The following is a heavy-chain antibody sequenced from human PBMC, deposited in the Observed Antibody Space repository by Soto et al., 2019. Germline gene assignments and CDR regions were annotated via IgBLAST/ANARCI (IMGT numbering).Heavy chain of an antibody. J-gene: IGHJ3*02. Sequence: ASVKVSCKVSGYTLTELSMHWVRQAPGKGLEWMGGFDPEDGETIYAQKFQGRVTMTEDTSTDTAYMELSSLRSEDTAVYYCATDLYDSSGLGAFDIWGQGTMVTVSS. CDR2: FDPEDGET. V-gene: IGHV1-24*01. CDR3: ATDLYDSSGLGAFDI. D-gene: IGHD3-22*01. CDR1: GYTLTELS.